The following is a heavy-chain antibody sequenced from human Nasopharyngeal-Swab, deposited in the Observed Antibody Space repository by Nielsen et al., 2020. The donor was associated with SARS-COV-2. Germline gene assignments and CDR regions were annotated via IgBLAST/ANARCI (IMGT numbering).Heavy chain of an antibody. J-gene: IGHJ3*02. Sequence: GESLKISCAASGFTFSSYWMSWVRQAPGKGLEWVANIKQDGSEKYYVDSVKGRFTISRDNAKNSLYLQMNSLRAEDTAVYYCAKDSVVVVAASDAFDIWGQGTMVTVSS. CDR3: AKDSVVVVAASDAFDI. D-gene: IGHD2-15*01. CDR2: IKQDGSEK. V-gene: IGHV3-7*03. CDR1: GFTFSSYW.